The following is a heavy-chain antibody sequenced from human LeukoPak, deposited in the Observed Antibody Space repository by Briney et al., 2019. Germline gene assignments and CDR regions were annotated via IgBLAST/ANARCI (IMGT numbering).Heavy chain of an antibody. CDR3: ARYDYVWGSYRYTFDY. J-gene: IGHJ4*02. D-gene: IGHD3-16*02. CDR1: GFTFSSYA. V-gene: IGHV3-23*01. Sequence: PGGSLRLSCAASGFTFSSYAMSWVRQAPGTGLEWVSTISGSGGSTYYADSVKGRFTISRDNSKNTLYLQMNSLRAEDTAVYYCARYDYVWGSYRYTFDYWGQGTLVTVSS. CDR2: ISGSGGST.